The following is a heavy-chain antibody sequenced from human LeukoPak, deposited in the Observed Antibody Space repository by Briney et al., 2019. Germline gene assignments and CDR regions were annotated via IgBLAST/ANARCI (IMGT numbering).Heavy chain of an antibody. V-gene: IGHV3-30*02. Sequence: GGSLRLSCAASGFTFSSYGMHWVRQAPGKGLEWVTFIRYDGSNKYYADSVKGRFTISRDNSKNTLYLQMNSLRAEDTAVYYCAKDSRNLYGSGSYLIDPWGQGTLVTVSS. J-gene: IGHJ5*02. CDR1: GFTFSSYG. CDR2: IRYDGSNK. D-gene: IGHD3-10*01. CDR3: AKDSRNLYGSGSYLIDP.